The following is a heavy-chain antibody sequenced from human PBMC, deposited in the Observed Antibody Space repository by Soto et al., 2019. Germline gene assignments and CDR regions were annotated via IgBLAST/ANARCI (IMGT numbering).Heavy chain of an antibody. CDR3: DSERDYYYERSDKYHYNYYMDD. V-gene: IGHV1-18*04. CDR2: ISAYSDRT. Sequence: QVQLVQSGTEVKKPGASVKVSCKAFGYTFSSYGISWVRQAPGQGLEWMGWISAYSDRTNYAQNFQGRVTMTADTATTTAYMEVRSLRSDETAVYYSDSERDYYYERSDKYHYNYYMDDWGQGTTITVSS. D-gene: IGHD3-22*01. J-gene: IGHJ6*02. CDR1: GYTFSSYG.